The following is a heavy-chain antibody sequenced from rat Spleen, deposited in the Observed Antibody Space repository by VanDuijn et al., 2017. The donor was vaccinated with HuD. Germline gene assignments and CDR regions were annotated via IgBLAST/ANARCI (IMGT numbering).Heavy chain of an antibody. J-gene: IGHJ2*01. CDR1: GFTFSDYY. V-gene: IGHV5-22*01. CDR3: ASRDY. Sequence: EVQLVESGGGLVQPGRSLKLSCAASGFTFSDYYMAWVRQAPKKGLEWVASISHEGSSPEYGNAVKGRFTISLDNVKNTLYLQMNSLRSEDTATYDCASRDYWGQGVMVTVSS. CDR2: ISHEGSSP.